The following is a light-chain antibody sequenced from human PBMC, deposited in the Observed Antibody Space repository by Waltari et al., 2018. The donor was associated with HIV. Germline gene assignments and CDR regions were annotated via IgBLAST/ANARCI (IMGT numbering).Light chain of an antibody. V-gene: IGLV1-40*01. J-gene: IGLJ2*01. Sequence: QSVLTQPPSVSGAAGQRVTISCTGSSPNIGAGHDVHWYQQLPGTAPKLLIYGNSNRPSGVPDRFSGSKSGTSASLAITGLQAEDEADYYCQSYDSSLSAPVVFGGGTKLTVL. CDR2: GNS. CDR1: SPNIGAGHD. CDR3: QSYDSSLSAPVV.